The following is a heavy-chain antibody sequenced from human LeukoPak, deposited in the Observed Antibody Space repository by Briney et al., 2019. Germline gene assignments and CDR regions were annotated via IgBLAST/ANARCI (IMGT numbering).Heavy chain of an antibody. CDR2: IDPGDSDT. D-gene: IGHD6-13*01. V-gene: IGHV5-51*01. J-gene: IGHJ4*02. CDR3: ARRIAAAGIYYFDY. CDR1: GYSFTSYW. Sequence: GESLKISCKGSGYSFTSYWIGWVRQIPGKGLKWMGIIDPGDSDTRYSTSFQGQVTISADKSISTAYLQWSSLKASDTAMYYCARRIAAAGIYYFDYWGQGTLVTVSS.